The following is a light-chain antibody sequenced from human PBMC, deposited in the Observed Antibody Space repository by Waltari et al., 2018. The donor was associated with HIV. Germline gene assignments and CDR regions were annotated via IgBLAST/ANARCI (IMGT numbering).Light chain of an antibody. Sequence: QSALTQPASVSGSPGQSITIFCTGTSSDVGGYTFVSWYQQYPGKAPKLMIYDVSNRPSGVSDRFSGSKSANTASLTISGLRAEDEADYYCISYTTSSTPYVLGTGTTVTVL. J-gene: IGLJ1*01. V-gene: IGLV2-14*03. CDR2: DVS. CDR1: SSDVGGYTF. CDR3: ISYTTSSTPYV.